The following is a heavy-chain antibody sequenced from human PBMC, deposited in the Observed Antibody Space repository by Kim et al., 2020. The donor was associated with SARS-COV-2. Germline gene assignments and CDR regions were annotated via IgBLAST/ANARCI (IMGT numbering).Heavy chain of an antibody. CDR2: IYYSGST. J-gene: IGHJ4*02. CDR3: ARFIPGYSSSWSTTGEYYFDY. Sequence: SETLSLTCTVSGGSISSYYWSWIRQPPGKGLEWIGYIYYSGSTNYNPSLKSRVTISVDTSKNQFSLKLSSVTAADTAVYYCARFIPGYSSSWSTTGEYYFDYWGQGPLVTVSS. V-gene: IGHV4-59*01. CDR1: GGSISSYY. D-gene: IGHD6-13*01.